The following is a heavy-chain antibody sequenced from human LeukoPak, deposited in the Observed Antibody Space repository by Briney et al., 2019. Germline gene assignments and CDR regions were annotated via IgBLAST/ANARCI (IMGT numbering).Heavy chain of an antibody. CDR3: TKDPNGDYVGAFDP. CDR1: GFTFSSFA. V-gene: IGHV3-23*01. J-gene: IGHJ5*02. D-gene: IGHD4-17*01. Sequence: GGTLRLSCEASGFTFSSFAMTWVRQAPGKGLEWVSSITGSHGRTYNTDSVKGRFTISRDNSQNTLYLQMNSLRAEDTAVYYCTKDPNGDYVGAFDPWGQGTLVTVSS. CDR2: ITGSHGRT.